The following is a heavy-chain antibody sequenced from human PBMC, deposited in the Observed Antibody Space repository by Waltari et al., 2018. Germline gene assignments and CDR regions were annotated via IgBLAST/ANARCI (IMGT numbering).Heavy chain of an antibody. Sequence: QVQLQESGPGLVKPSETLSLSCTVSGGSISSHYWSWIRQPPGKGLEWIGYIYYSGYTSYNPSLKSRVTISIDTSKNQFSLKLSSVTAADTAVYYCASHSDGTGYWGQGTLVSVSS. CDR2: IYYSGYT. D-gene: IGHD1-7*01. CDR3: ASHSDGTGY. CDR1: GGSISSHY. J-gene: IGHJ4*02. V-gene: IGHV4-59*08.